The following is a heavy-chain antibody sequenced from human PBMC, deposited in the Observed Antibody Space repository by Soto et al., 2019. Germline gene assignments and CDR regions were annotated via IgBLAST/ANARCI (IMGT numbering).Heavy chain of an antibody. V-gene: IGHV4-4*07. J-gene: IGHJ5*02. CDR3: ARDEYYDSNNWFEH. CDR1: GGSIRNYY. Sequence: SETLSLTCTVSGGSIRNYYWSWIRQPAGKGLEWIGRVYSTGTTNYNPSLRSRVAMSVDTPKNQFSLRLDSVTAADTATYFCARDEYYDSNNWFEHWGLGTLVTVSS. D-gene: IGHD3-22*01. CDR2: VYSTGTT.